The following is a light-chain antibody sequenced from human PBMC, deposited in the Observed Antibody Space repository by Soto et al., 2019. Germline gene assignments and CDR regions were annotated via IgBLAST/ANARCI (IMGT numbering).Light chain of an antibody. CDR1: SRDVGGYNY. CDR2: EVS. Sequence: QSALTQPPSASGSPGQSVTISCTGTSRDVGGYNYVSWYQQHPGKAPKLMIYEVSKRPSGVPDRFSGSKSGNTASLTVSGLQAEDEADYYCSSYAGSNMGVFGTGTKLTVL. CDR3: SSYAGSNMGV. J-gene: IGLJ1*01. V-gene: IGLV2-8*01.